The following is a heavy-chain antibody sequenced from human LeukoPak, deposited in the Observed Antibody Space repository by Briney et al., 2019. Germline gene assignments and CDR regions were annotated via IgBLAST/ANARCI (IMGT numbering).Heavy chain of an antibody. V-gene: IGHV3-48*03. CDR3: ARGGVAGPFEY. CDR2: ISSSGSTI. CDR1: GFTFSSYA. J-gene: IGHJ4*02. Sequence: GGSLRLSCGASGFTFSSYAMHWVRQARAKGLEWVSYISSSGSTIYYADSVKGRFTISRHNAKNSLYLQMNSLRAEDTAVYYCARGGVAGPFEYWGQGTLVTVSS. D-gene: IGHD6-19*01.